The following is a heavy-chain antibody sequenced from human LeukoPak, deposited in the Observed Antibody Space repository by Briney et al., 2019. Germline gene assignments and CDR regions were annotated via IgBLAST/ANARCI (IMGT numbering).Heavy chain of an antibody. V-gene: IGHV4-4*07. D-gene: IGHD3-22*01. CDR3: ARDSDYDSSGYYQLSMDV. J-gene: IGHJ6*03. CDR2: IYTSGST. CDR1: GGSTSNYY. Sequence: PSETLSLTCTVSGGSTSNYYWTWIRQPAGKGLEWIGRIYTSGSTNYNPSLKSRVTMSVDTSKNQFSLKLSSVTAADTAVYYCARDSDYDSSGYYQLSMDVWGKGTTVTVSS.